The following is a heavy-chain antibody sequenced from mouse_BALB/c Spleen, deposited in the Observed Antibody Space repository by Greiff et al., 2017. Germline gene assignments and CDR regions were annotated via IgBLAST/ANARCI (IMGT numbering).Heavy chain of an antibody. CDR3: APHYYGSSWFAY. CDR2: IYPGDGDT. CDR1: GYAFSSSW. D-gene: IGHD1-1*01. Sequence: QVQLKQSGPELVKPGASVKISCKASGYAFSSSWMNWVKQRPGQGLEWIGRIYPGDGDTNYNGKFKGKATLTADKSSSTAYMQLSSLTSVDSAVYCCAPHYYGSSWFAYWGQGTLVTVSA. V-gene: IGHV1-82*01. J-gene: IGHJ3*01.